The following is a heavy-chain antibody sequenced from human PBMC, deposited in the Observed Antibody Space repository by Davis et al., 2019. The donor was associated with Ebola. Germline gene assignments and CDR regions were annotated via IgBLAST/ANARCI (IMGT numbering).Heavy chain of an antibody. Sequence: PGGSLTLSCEASAFAFSGYWMHWVRQAPGKRRDWVARIDSDGSRTTYVDSVKGRFTISRDNAKNILILQINSLRVEDTAVYYCVRHDYGAYYWGQGALVIVSS. CDR1: AFAFSGYW. J-gene: IGHJ4*02. CDR3: VRHDYGAYY. V-gene: IGHV3-74*01. CDR2: IDSDGSRT. D-gene: IGHD4-17*01.